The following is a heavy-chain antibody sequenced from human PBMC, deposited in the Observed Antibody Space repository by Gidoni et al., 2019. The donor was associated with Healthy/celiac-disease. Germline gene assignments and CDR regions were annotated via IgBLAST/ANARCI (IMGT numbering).Heavy chain of an antibody. Sequence: EVQLVESGGGLVQPGRSLRLSCAASGFPFCDYAMPWVRQAPGKGLEWVSGISWNSGSIGYADSVKGRFTISRDNAKNSLYLQMNSLRAEDTALYYCAKDLGRRFLVPSYGMDVWGQGTTVTVSS. CDR2: ISWNSGSI. D-gene: IGHD1-26*01. J-gene: IGHJ6*02. CDR1: GFPFCDYA. CDR3: AKDLGRRFLVPSYGMDV. V-gene: IGHV3-9*01.